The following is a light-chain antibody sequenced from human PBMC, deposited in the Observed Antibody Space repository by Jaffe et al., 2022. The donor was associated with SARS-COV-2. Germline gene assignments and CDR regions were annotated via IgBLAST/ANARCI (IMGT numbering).Light chain of an antibody. V-gene: IGLV4-69*01. CDR3: QTWGTGII. J-gene: IGLJ2*01. CDR1: SGHSSYS. CDR2: LNSDGSH. Sequence: QLVLTQSPSASASLGASVKLTCTLSSGHSSYSIAWHQQQPEKGPRYLMKLNSDGSHGKGAGIPDRFSGSSSGAERYLTISSLQSEDEADYYCQTWGTGIIFGGGTKLTVL.